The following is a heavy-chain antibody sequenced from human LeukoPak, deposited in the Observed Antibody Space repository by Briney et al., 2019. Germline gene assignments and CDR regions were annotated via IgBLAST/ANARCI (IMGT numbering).Heavy chain of an antibody. Sequence: GGSLRLSCAASGFTFSSYAMSWVRQAPGKGLEWVSVIYSGGSTYYADSVKGRFTISRHNSKNTLYLQMNSLRAEDTAVYYCARAPGGYSGYDYYYYYYGMDVWGQGTTVTVSS. V-gene: IGHV3-53*04. CDR2: IYSGGST. J-gene: IGHJ6*02. CDR1: GFTFSSYA. CDR3: ARAPGGYSGYDYYYYYYGMDV. D-gene: IGHD5-12*01.